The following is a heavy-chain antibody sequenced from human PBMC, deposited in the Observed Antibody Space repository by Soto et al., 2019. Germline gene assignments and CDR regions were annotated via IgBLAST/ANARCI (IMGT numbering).Heavy chain of an antibody. D-gene: IGHD6-13*01. CDR1: GGSFSGYY. CDR3: GRGNGYSSSWYGWKWFDP. CDR2: INHSGST. V-gene: IGHV4-34*01. Sequence: PSETLSLTCAVYGGSFSGYYWSWIRQPPGKGLEWIGEINHSGSTNYNPSLKSRVTISVDTSKNQFSLKLSSVTAADTAVYYCGRGNGYSSSWYGWKWFDPWGQGTLVTVSS. J-gene: IGHJ5*02.